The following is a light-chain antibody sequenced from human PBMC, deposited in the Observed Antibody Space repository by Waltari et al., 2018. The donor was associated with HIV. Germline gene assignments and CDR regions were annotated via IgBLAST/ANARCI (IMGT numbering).Light chain of an antibody. Sequence: QSAPTQPSPVSGPPGQSPPISLPATRCAIGGSAYVSSDQQCPGKAPKLMIYAVSNRPSGVSSRFSGSKSGNTASLTISGLQAEDEADYYCTSYTSTSTVALFGGGTKLTVL. CDR2: AVS. J-gene: IGLJ2*01. CDR1: RCAIGGSAY. V-gene: IGLV2-14*03. CDR3: TSYTSTSTVAL.